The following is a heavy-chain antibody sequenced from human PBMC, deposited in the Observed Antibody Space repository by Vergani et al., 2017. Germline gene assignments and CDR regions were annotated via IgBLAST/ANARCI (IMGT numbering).Heavy chain of an antibody. J-gene: IGHJ4*02. CDR1: GYTFTGYY. V-gene: IGHV1-18*04. CDR2: ISAYNGNT. Sequence: QVQLVQSGAEVKKPGASVKVSCKASGYTFTGYYMHWVRQAPGQGLEWMGWISAYNGNTNYAQKLQGRVTMTTDTSTSTAYMELRSLRSDDTAVYYCARDIVVVPAAIREEFDYWGQGTLVTVSS. D-gene: IGHD2-2*02. CDR3: ARDIVVVPAAIREEFDY.